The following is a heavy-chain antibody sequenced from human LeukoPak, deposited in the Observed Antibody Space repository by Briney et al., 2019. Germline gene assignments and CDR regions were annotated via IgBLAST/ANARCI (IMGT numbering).Heavy chain of an antibody. CDR2: IYYSGST. J-gene: IGHJ4*02. CDR3: ARDGVSGSYQDY. D-gene: IGHD1-26*01. Sequence: PSETLSLTGTVSGGSISSYYWSWIRQPPGKGLEWSGYIYYSGSTNYNPSLKSRVTISVDTSKNQFSLKLSSVTAADTAVYYCARDGVSGSYQDYWGQGTLVTVSS. CDR1: GGSISSYY. V-gene: IGHV4-59*01.